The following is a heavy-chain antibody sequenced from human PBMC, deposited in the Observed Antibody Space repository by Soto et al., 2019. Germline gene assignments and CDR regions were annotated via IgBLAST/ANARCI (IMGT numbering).Heavy chain of an antibody. CDR1: GFNFNYYA. J-gene: IGHJ4*02. D-gene: IGHD2-15*01. CDR2: ISASGGDT. CDR3: ATNGDCSRGICYWHVEY. Sequence: GGSLRLSCAASGFNFNYYAMNWVRRAPGKGLEWVSAISASGGDTYYADSVKGRFTISRDNSKNTQSLQMNSLRAEDTAVYYCATNGDCSRGICYWHVEYWGQGILVTVSS. V-gene: IGHV3-23*01.